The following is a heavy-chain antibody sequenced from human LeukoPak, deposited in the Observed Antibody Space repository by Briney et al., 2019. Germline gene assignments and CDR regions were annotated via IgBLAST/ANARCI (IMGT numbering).Heavy chain of an antibody. V-gene: IGHV1-69*13. D-gene: IGHD6-6*01. Sequence: GASVTVSCKASGGTFSSYAISWVRQAPGQGLEWMGGIIPIFGTANYAQKFQGRVTITADESTSTAYMELSSLRSEDTAVYYCAREYSSSTYYYYYGMDVWGQGTTVTVSS. CDR1: GGTFSSYA. CDR3: AREYSSSTYYYYYGMDV. J-gene: IGHJ6*02. CDR2: IIPIFGTA.